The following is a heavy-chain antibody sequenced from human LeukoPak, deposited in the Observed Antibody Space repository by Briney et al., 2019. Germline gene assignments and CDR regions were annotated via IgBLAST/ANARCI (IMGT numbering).Heavy chain of an antibody. D-gene: IGHD3-16*01. CDR3: AKRTVGEGPPFDY. CDR2: VSGVGGST. J-gene: IGHJ4*02. CDR1: GFIFRNYA. V-gene: IGHV3-23*01. Sequence: GGSLRLSCAASGFIFRNYAMTWVRQAPGKGLEWVSAVSGVGGSTYYADSVKGRFTISRDNSKSTLYLQMNSLRAEDTVVYYCAKRTVGEGPPFDYWGQGTLVTVSS.